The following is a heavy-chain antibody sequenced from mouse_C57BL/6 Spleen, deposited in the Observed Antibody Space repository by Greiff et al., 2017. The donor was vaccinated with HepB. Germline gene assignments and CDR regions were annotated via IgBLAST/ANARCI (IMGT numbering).Heavy chain of an antibody. CDR3: AARFGDYYGSSDY. J-gene: IGHJ2*01. D-gene: IGHD1-1*01. Sequence: QVQLKESGAELAKPGASVKLSCKASGYTFTSYWMHWVKQRPGQGLEWIGYINPSSGYTKYNQKFKDKATLTADKSSSTAYMQLSSLTYEDSAVYYCAARFGDYYGSSDYWGQGTTLTVSS. V-gene: IGHV1-7*01. CDR2: INPSSGYT. CDR1: GYTFTSYW.